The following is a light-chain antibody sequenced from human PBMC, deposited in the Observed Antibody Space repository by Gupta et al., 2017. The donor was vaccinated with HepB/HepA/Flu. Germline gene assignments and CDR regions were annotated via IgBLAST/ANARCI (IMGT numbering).Light chain of an antibody. J-gene: IGLJ2*01. CDR2: VKN. CDR3: NSRDSSGNHPHVV. CDR1: SLRSYY. Sequence: SSELTQDPAVSVALGQTVRITCQGDSLRSYYASWYQQKPGQAPVLVIFVKNNRPSGIPDRFSGSSSGNTASFTITGAQAEDEADYYCNSRDSSGNHPHVVFGGGTKLTVL. V-gene: IGLV3-19*01.